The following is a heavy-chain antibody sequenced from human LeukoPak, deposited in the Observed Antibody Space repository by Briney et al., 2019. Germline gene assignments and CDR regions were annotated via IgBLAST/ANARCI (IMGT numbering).Heavy chain of an antibody. J-gene: IGHJ6*03. V-gene: IGHV4-38-2*02. CDR2: IYHSGST. CDR1: GYSISSGYY. CDR3: ARGVAAAGHYYYYYMDV. D-gene: IGHD6-13*01. Sequence: SETLSLTCTVSGYSISSGYYWGWIRQPPGKGLEWIGSIYHSGSTYYNPSLKSRVTISVDTSKNQFSLKLSSVTAADTAVYYCARGVAAAGHYYYYYMDVWGKGTTVTVSS.